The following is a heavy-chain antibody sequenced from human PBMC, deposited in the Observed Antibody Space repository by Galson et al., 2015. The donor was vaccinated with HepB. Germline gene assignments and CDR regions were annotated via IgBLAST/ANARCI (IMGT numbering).Heavy chain of an antibody. Sequence: FLRLSCAASGFTFSSYWMSWVRQAPGKGLEWVANIKQDGSEKYYVDSVKGRFTISRDNAKNSLYLQMNSLRAEDTAVYYCAKPLGKGYYFDNWGQGTLVTVSS. CDR1: GFTFSSYW. J-gene: IGHJ4*02. CDR3: AKPLGKGYYFDN. D-gene: IGHD1-14*01. CDR2: IKQDGSEK. V-gene: IGHV3-7*03.